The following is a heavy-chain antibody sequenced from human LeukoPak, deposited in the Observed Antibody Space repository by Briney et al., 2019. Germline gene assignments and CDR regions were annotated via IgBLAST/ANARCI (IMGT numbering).Heavy chain of an antibody. CDR1: GFSLSNYW. Sequence: GGSLRLSCAASGFSLSNYWMHWFRQVPGKGLMWVSRVPNDGTSAGYADSVKGRFTISRDDATNTLFLQMNSLRVEDTAVYYCATSGTGHYYFDFWGQGALVTVSS. J-gene: IGHJ4*02. CDR2: VPNDGTSA. CDR3: ATSGTGHYYFDF. V-gene: IGHV3-74*01. D-gene: IGHD3-9*01.